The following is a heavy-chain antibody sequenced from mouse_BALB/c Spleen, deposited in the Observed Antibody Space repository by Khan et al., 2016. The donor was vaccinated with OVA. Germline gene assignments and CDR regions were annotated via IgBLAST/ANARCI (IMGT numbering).Heavy chain of an antibody. CDR3: TRHGYVAWFTY. CDR2: IDPFSGGT. J-gene: IGHJ3*01. Sequence: VQLKESGPELMKPGASVKISCKASGYSFTTYYIHWVIQSHGKSLERIGFIDPFSGGTTYNQKFKGKATLTADKSSSTAYIHLSNLTSEDSAVYYCTRHGYVAWFTYWGQGTLVTVSA. D-gene: IGHD2-2*01. CDR1: GYSFTTYY. V-gene: IGHV1S135*01.